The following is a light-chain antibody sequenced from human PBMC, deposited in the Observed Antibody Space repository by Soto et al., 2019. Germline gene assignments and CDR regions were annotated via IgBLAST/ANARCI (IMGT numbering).Light chain of an antibody. CDR2: AAS. Sequence: DIQMTQSPSSLSASVGDRVTITCRASQSISTYLSWYYQEPRKAPRLVIYAASSLQSGVPSRFSGSGSGTEFTLTISSLQREDFGTYYCQQTYTYPNTFGQGTELDIK. CDR3: QQTYTYPNT. V-gene: IGKV1-39*01. J-gene: IGKJ2*01. CDR1: QSISTY.